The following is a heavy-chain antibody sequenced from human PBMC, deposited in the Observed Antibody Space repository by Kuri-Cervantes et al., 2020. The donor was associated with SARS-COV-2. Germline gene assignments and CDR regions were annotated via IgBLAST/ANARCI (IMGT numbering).Heavy chain of an antibody. Sequence: GESLKISCNGSGYSLTSYWISWVRQMPGKGLGWKRSIAPSGSYTNYSPSFQGYVPISADNYISTVYLQRSSLKASHNAMYYCERPETYYYCSGSYYERYYGLDVWGQGTLVTVSS. D-gene: IGHD3-10*01. CDR2: IAPSGSYT. CDR3: ERPETYYYCSGSYYERYYGLDV. CDR1: GYSLTSYW. V-gene: IGHV5-10-1*01. J-gene: IGHJ6*02.